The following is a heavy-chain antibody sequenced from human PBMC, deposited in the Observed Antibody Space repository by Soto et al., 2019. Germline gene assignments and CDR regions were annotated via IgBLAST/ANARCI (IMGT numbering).Heavy chain of an antibody. CDR2: IYHSGST. Sequence: QLQLQESGSGLVKPSQTLSLTCAVSGGSISSGGYSWSWIRQPPGKGLEWIGYIYHSGSTYYNPSLKSRVTISVDRSKNQFSLKLSSVAAADTAVYYCARVKYYDSSGYYGVDAFDLWGQGTMVTVSS. CDR1: GGSISSGGYS. V-gene: IGHV4-30-2*01. D-gene: IGHD3-22*01. CDR3: ARVKYYDSSGYYGVDAFDL. J-gene: IGHJ3*01.